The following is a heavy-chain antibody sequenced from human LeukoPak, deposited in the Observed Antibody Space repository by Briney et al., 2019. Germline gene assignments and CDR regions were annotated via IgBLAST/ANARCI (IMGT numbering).Heavy chain of an antibody. CDR2: ISYDGSNE. CDR1: GFTFSSYA. CDR3: ARESGNVLRFLEWLSATDY. Sequence: GGSLRLSCAASGFTFSSYAMHWVRQAPGKGVEWVAVISYDGSNEYYADSVKGRFTISRDNSKNTLFLQMNSLRAEDTAVYYCARESGNVLRFLEWLSATDYWGQGTLVTVSS. J-gene: IGHJ4*02. V-gene: IGHV3-30-3*01. D-gene: IGHD3-3*01.